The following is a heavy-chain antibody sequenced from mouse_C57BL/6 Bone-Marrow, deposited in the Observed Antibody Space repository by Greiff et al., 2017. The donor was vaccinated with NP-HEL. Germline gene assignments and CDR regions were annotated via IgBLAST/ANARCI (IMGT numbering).Heavy chain of an antibody. CDR1: GFNIKDDY. V-gene: IGHV14-4*01. J-gene: IGHJ2*01. CDR2: IDPENGDT. D-gene: IGHD1-1*01. Sequence: EVQRVESGAELVRPGASVKLSCTASGFNIKDDYMHWVKQRPEQGLEWIGWIDPENGDTEYASKFQGKATITADTSSNTAYLQLSSLTSEDTAVYYCTTLTTVVYFDYWGQGTTLTVSS. CDR3: TTLTTVVYFDY.